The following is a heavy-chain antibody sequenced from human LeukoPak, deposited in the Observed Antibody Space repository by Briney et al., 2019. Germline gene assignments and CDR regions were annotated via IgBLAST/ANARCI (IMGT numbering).Heavy chain of an antibody. CDR1: GYTFTSYG. CDR2: ISAYNGNI. D-gene: IGHD3-10*01. CDR3: ARHRLRYGSGSYFTGPSSPLRFFDP. J-gene: IGHJ5*02. Sequence: WASVKVSCKASGYTFTSYGISWVRQAPGQGLEWMGWISAYNGNINYAQKLQGRVTMTTDTSTSTAYMELRSLRSDDTAVYYCARHRLRYGSGSYFTGPSSPLRFFDPWGQGTLVTVSS. V-gene: IGHV1-18*01.